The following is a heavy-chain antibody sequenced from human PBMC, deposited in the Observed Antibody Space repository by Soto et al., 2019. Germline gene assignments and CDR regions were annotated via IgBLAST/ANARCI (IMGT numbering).Heavy chain of an antibody. CDR2: MNPNSGNT. CDR3: AKDRSDLGGLPPQLKSDDAFDM. V-gene: IGHV1-8*01. Sequence: GASVKVSCKASGYTFTSYDINWVRQATGQGLEWMGWMNPNSGNTGYAQKFQGRVTMTRNTSISTAYMELSSLRSEDTAVYYCAKDRSDLGGLPPQLKSDDAFDMWGQGTLVTVSS. J-gene: IGHJ3*02. D-gene: IGHD2-15*01. CDR1: GYTFTSYD.